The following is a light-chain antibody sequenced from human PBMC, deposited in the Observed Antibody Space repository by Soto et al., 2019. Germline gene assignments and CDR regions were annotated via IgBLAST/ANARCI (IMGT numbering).Light chain of an antibody. J-gene: IGLJ1*01. CDR1: SSNIGSNY. V-gene: IGLV1-47*01. Sequence: QSALTQPPSASGTPGQRVTISCSVSSSNIGSNYVYWYQQLPGTAPKLLIYRNNQRPSGVPDRFSGSKSGTSASLAISGLRSEDEADYYCAAWDDSLSGLYVFGTGTKVTVL. CDR2: RNN. CDR3: AAWDDSLSGLYV.